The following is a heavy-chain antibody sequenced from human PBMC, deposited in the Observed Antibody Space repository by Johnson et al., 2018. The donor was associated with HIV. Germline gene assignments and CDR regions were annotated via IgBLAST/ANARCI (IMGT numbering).Heavy chain of an antibody. CDR1: GFTFSSYA. J-gene: IGHJ3*02. CDR2: ISYDGSNK. CDR3: ARGRTGTKYDAFDI. V-gene: IGHV3-30*04. Sequence: VQLVESGGGLVQPGRSLRLSCAASGFTFSSYAMHWVRQAPGKGLEWVAVISYDGSNKYYADPVKGRFTISRDNAKNSLYLQMHSLRAEDTAVYYCARGRTGTKYDAFDIWGQGTMVTVSS. D-gene: IGHD1-7*01.